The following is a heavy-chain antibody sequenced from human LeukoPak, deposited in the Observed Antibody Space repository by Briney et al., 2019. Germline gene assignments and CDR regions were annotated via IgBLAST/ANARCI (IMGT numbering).Heavy chain of an antibody. D-gene: IGHD4-23*01. CDR2: IKNDGSSS. V-gene: IGHV3-74*01. J-gene: IGHJ4*02. Sequence: GGSLRLSCAASGFTFSSYFWMHWVRRAPGKGLVWVSRIKNDGSSSTYADSVKGRFTISRDNAKNSLYLQMNTLRAEDTAVYYCVRDLDLGGYSSFEYWGQGALVTVSS. CDR1: GFTFSSYFW. CDR3: VRDLDLGGYSSFEY.